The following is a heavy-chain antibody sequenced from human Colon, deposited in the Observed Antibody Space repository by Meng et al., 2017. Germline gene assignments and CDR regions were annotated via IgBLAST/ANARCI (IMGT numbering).Heavy chain of an antibody. CDR2: FYFSGNT. Sequence: QVELQGSGPGLVKSSQTLSTTCTVSGDSISSGYHYWSWSRQHPGKGLELIGYFYFSGNTYYNPSLKSRVTISVDTSKNQFSLNLRYVTAADTAVYYCARYYYDSSGVTYFDPWGQGTLVTVSS. CDR3: ARYYYDSSGVTYFDP. CDR1: GDSISSGYHY. J-gene: IGHJ5*02. D-gene: IGHD3-22*01. V-gene: IGHV4-31*03.